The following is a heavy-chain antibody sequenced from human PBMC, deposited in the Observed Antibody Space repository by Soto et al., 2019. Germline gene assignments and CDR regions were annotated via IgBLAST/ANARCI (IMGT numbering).Heavy chain of an antibody. J-gene: IGHJ4*02. D-gene: IGHD3-10*01. CDR3: AKKVNSGSGSQFFDY. CDR1: GFTFSSYS. Sequence: GGSLRLSCAASGFTFSSYSMSWVRQAPGKGLEWVSGFRSGGDDDTTYYADSVRGRFTISRDNSKNTLFLQMNSLRAEDTAIYYCAKKVNSGSGSQFFDYWGQGTLVTVSS. CDR2: FRSGGDDDTT. V-gene: IGHV3-23*01.